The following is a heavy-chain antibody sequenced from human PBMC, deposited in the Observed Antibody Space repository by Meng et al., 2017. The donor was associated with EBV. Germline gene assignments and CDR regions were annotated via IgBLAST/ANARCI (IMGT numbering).Heavy chain of an antibody. D-gene: IGHD3-10*01. J-gene: IGHJ4*02. CDR3: ASESGRGYTPDY. Sequence: QVALGQSAAGVKKPGLSVKVSGKTSGGPFRYYAISWVRQAPGQGLEWLGGFLPRLGAPNYAQKFHGRVKITADESTSTHYMDLSSLRSEDTAIYYCASESGRGYTPDYWGQGTLVTVSS. CDR1: GGPFRYYA. V-gene: IGHV1-69*01. CDR2: FLPRLGAP.